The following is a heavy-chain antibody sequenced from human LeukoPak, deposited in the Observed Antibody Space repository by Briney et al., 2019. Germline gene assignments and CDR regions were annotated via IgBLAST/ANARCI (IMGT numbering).Heavy chain of an antibody. D-gene: IGHD1-1*01. Sequence: PSETLSLTCTVSGGSISSSSYYWGWLRQPPGKGLEWIGSIYYSGSTYYNPSLKSRVTISVDTSKNQFSLKLSSVTAADTAVYYCARGVHLERRFDPWGQGTLVTVSS. CDR2: IYYSGST. J-gene: IGHJ5*02. CDR1: GGSISSSSYY. CDR3: ARGVHLERRFDP. V-gene: IGHV4-39*01.